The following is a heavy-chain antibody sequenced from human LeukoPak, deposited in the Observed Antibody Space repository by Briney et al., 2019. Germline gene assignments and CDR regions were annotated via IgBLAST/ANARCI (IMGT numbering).Heavy chain of an antibody. CDR3: ARALSTGNPTYYFDY. CDR1: GGTFSSYA. Sequence: SVKVSCKASGGTFSSYAISWVRQAPGQGLEWMGGIIPIFGTANYAQKFQGRVTITADGSTSTAYMELSSLRSEDTAVYYCARALSTGNPTYYFDYWGQGTLVTVSS. CDR2: IIPIFGTA. J-gene: IGHJ4*02. D-gene: IGHD2/OR15-2a*01. V-gene: IGHV1-69*01.